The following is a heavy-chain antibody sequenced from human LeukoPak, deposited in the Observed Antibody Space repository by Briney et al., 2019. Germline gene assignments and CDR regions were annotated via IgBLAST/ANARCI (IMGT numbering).Heavy chain of an antibody. CDR3: ARERTEYSGYYVFDY. CDR1: GGSISTYY. D-gene: IGHD5-12*01. Sequence: SETLSLTCTVSGGSISTYYWSWIRQPAGKGLEWIGRIYNSGSTNYNSSLKSRVTMSVDTSKNQFSLRLSSVTAADTAVYYCARERTEYSGYYVFDYWGPGTLVTVSS. V-gene: IGHV4-4*07. J-gene: IGHJ4*02. CDR2: IYNSGST.